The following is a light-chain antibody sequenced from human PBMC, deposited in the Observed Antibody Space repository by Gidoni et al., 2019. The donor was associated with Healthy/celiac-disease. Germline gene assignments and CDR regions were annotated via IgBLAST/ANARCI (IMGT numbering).Light chain of an antibody. Sequence: EIVLTQSPATLSLSPGERATLSCRASQSVSSYLAWYQQKPGQAPRLLIYDASNRATGIPARFSGSGSGTDFTLTISNLEPEDFAVYYCQQRSNWPLTFGGETKVEIK. CDR2: DAS. CDR3: QQRSNWPLT. CDR1: QSVSSY. J-gene: IGKJ4*01. V-gene: IGKV3-11*01.